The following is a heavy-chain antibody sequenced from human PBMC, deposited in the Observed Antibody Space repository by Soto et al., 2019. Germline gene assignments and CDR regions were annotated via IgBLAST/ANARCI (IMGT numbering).Heavy chain of an antibody. CDR2: INPSGGST. CDR1: GYTFTSYY. V-gene: IGHV1-46*01. D-gene: IGHD1-26*01. Sequence: ASVKVSCKASGYTFTSYYMHWVRQAPGQGLEWMGIINPSGGSTSYAQKFQGRVTMTRDTSTSTAYMELSSLRSEDTAVYYCARASSLEGELLYFDYWGQGPLVTVSS. CDR3: ARASSLEGELLYFDY. J-gene: IGHJ4*02.